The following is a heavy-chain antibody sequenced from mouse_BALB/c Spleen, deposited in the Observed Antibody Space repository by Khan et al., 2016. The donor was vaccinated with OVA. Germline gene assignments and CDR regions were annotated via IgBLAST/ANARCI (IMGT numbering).Heavy chain of an antibody. D-gene: IGHD2-1*01. Sequence: EVELVESGGGLVEPGGSLKLSCAASGFTFSSFVMSWVRQTPEKRLEWVATISSAATYTYYPDSVKGRFTISRDNAKNTLYLQLNSLRSDETAIYYCANGNYGWFAYWGQGTLVTVST. J-gene: IGHJ3*01. CDR2: ISSAATYT. V-gene: IGHV5-9-1*01. CDR1: GFTFSSFV. CDR3: ANGNYGWFAY.